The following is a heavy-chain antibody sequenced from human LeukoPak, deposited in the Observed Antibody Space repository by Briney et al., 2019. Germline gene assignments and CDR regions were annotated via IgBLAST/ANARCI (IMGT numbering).Heavy chain of an antibody. CDR3: ASQVVVVAATRFDY. Sequence: GGSLRLSCAASGFTFSSYWMSWVRQAPGKGLEWVANIKQDGSEKYYVDSVKGRFTISRDNAKNSLYPQMNSLRAEDTAVYYCASQVVVVAATRFDYWGQGTLVTVSS. CDR1: GFTFSSYW. J-gene: IGHJ4*02. D-gene: IGHD2-15*01. V-gene: IGHV3-7*01. CDR2: IKQDGSEK.